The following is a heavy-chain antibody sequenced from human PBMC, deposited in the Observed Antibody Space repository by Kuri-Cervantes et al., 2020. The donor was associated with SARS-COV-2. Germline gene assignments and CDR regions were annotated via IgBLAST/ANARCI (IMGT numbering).Heavy chain of an antibody. CDR2: IYHSGST. Sequence: GSLRLSCAVSGGSISSSNWWSWVRQPPGKGLEWIGEIYHSGSTNYNPSLKSRVTISVDKSKNQFSLKLSSVTAADTAVYYCARTGAVAATRINAFDIWGQGTMVTVSS. CDR1: GGSISSSNW. V-gene: IGHV4-4*02. J-gene: IGHJ3*02. D-gene: IGHD2-15*01. CDR3: ARTGAVAATRINAFDI.